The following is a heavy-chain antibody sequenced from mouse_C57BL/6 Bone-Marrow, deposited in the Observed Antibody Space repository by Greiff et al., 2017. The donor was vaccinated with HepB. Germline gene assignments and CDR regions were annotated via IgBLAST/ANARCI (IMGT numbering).Heavy chain of an antibody. D-gene: IGHD1-1*01. CDR1: GYTFTSYW. V-gene: IGHV1-50*01. J-gene: IGHJ1*03. CDR3: ALLRSLYWYVDV. CDR2: IDPSDSYT. Sequence: QVQLQQPGAELLKPGASVKLSCKASGYTFTSYWMQWVKQRPGQGLEWIGEIDPSDSYTNYNQKFKGKATLTVDKSSSPAYMQLSSLTSEDSAFYYCALLRSLYWYVDVWGTGPTVTVSS.